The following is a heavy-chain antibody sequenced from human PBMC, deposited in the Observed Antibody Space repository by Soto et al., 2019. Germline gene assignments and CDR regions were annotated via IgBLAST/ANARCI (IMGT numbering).Heavy chain of an antibody. CDR2: ISGSGGST. J-gene: IGHJ4*02. Sequence: GGSLKLSCAASGFTFSSYAMSWVRQAPGKGLEWVSAISGSGGSTYYADSVKGRFTISRDNSKNTLYLQMNSLRAEDTAVYYCAKDYNWNYESDYWGQGTLVTVSS. CDR3: AKDYNWNYESDY. CDR1: GFTFSSYA. V-gene: IGHV3-23*01. D-gene: IGHD1-7*01.